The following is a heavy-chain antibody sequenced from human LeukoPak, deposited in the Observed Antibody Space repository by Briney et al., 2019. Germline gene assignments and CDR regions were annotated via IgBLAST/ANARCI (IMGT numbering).Heavy chain of an antibody. CDR1: GGSISSGTYY. V-gene: IGHV4-39*07. Sequence: SSETLSLTCTVSGGSISSGTYYWGWIRQPPGKGLEWIGSIYHSGSTYYNPSLKSRVTISVDTSKNQFSLKLSSLTAADTAVYYCARDRKYYYHMDVWGKGTTVTVSS. D-gene: IGHD1-14*01. CDR3: ARDRKYYYHMDV. J-gene: IGHJ6*03. CDR2: IYHSGST.